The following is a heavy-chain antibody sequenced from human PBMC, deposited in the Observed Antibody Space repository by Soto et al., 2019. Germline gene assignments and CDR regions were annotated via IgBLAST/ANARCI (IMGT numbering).Heavy chain of an antibody. CDR1: GDSVSSNSAA. Sequence: PSQTLSLTCAISGDSVSSNSAAWNWIRQSSSRGLEWLGRTYYRSKWYNDYAVSVKSRITINPDTSKNQFSLQLNSVTPEDTAVYYCARSDPSAGYYYYYGMDVWGQGTTVTVAS. CDR3: ARSDPSAGYYYYYGMDV. D-gene: IGHD2-21*02. J-gene: IGHJ6*02. CDR2: TYYRSKWYN. V-gene: IGHV6-1*01.